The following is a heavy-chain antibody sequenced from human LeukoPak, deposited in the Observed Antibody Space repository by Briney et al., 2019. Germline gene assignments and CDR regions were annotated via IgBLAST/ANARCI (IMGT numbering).Heavy chain of an antibody. D-gene: IGHD3-22*01. Sequence: GGSLRLSCTASGFTFSSNAMNWVRQAPGKGLEWVSSMSSSSSHRFYADSVKGRFTISRDNSENTLYLQMNSLRAEDTAVYYCAKDPLYDSSGPLDYWGQGTLVTVSS. CDR3: AKDPLYDSSGPLDY. CDR2: MSSSSSHR. V-gene: IGHV3-23*01. J-gene: IGHJ4*02. CDR1: GFTFSSNA.